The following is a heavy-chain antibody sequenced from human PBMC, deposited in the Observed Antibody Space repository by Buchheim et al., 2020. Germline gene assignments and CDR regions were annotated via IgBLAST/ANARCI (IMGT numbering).Heavy chain of an antibody. CDR1: GFTFSSYA. Sequence: EVQLLESGGGLVQPGGSLRLSCAASGFTFSSYAMSWVRQAPGKGLEWVSAISGSGGSTYYADSVKGRFTISRDNSKNTLYLQMNSLRAEDTAVYYCAKKGGGYCSGGSCYRWFDPWGQGTL. V-gene: IGHV3-23*01. D-gene: IGHD2-15*01. J-gene: IGHJ5*02. CDR3: AKKGGGYCSGGSCYRWFDP. CDR2: ISGSGGST.